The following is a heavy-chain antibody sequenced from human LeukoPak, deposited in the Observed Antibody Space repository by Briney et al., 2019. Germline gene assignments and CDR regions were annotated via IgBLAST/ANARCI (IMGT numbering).Heavy chain of an antibody. D-gene: IGHD4-17*01. Sequence: ASVKVSCKASGYTFTGYYMHWVRQAPGQGLEWMGWINPNSGGTNYAQKFQGRVTMARDTSISTAYMELSRLRSDDTAVYYCARQIGDYVAFDIWGQGTMVTVSS. CDR3: ARQIGDYVAFDI. CDR1: GYTFTGYY. J-gene: IGHJ3*02. V-gene: IGHV1-2*02. CDR2: INPNSGGT.